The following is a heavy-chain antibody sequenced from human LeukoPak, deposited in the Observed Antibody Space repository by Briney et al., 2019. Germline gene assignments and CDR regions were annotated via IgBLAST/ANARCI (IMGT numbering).Heavy chain of an antibody. Sequence: GASVKVSCKASGYTFTSYATNWVRQAPGQGLEWVGWISAYNGNTNYAQKLQGRVTMTTDTSTSTAYMELRSLRSDDTAVYYCARDKAPRYCSSTSCYYHWFGPWGQGTLVTASS. CDR1: GYTFTSYA. D-gene: IGHD2-2*01. CDR3: ARDKAPRYCSSTSCYYHWFGP. CDR2: ISAYNGNT. V-gene: IGHV1-18*01. J-gene: IGHJ5*02.